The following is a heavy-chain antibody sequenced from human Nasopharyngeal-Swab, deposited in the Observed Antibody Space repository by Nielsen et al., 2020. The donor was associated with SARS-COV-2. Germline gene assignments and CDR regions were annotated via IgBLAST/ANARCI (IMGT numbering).Heavy chain of an antibody. CDR3: AKYPTLLPSYYYGMDV. V-gene: IGHV3-23*01. CDR1: GFTFSSYW. Sequence: GGSLRLSCAASGFTFSSYWMHWVRQAPGKGLEWVSAISGSGGSTYYADSVKGRFTISRDNSKNTLYLQMNSLRAEDTAVYYCAKYPTLLPSYYYGMDVWGQGTTVTVSS. J-gene: IGHJ6*02. CDR2: ISGSGGST.